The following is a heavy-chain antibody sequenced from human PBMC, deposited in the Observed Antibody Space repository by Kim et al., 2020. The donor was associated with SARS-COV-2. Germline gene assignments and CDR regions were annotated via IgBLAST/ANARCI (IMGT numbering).Heavy chain of an antibody. CDR3: VVASGLDY. D-gene: IGHD2-15*01. J-gene: IGHJ4*02. V-gene: IGHV1-18*01. Sequence: NGNTNYAQKLQGRVTMTTDTSTSTAYMELRSLRSDDTAVYYCVVASGLDYWGQGTLVTVSS. CDR2: NGNT.